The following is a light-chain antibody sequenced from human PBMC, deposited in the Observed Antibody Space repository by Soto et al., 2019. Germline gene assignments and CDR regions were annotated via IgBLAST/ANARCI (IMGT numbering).Light chain of an antibody. J-gene: IGKJ4*01. CDR1: QGNNSF. CDR3: QQLERYPST. V-gene: IGKV1-9*01. Sequence: IQLTESPSSLSACVGDRVTITCAPSQGNNSFLAWYQQKPGKDPKLLIYAAYTLQSGVPSRFSGSGSGTDFTLTISSLQPEDFATYYCQQLERYPSTFGGGTKVDIK. CDR2: AAY.